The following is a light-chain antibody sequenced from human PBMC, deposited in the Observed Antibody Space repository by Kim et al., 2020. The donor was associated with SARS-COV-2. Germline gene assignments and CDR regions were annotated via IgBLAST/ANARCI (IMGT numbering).Light chain of an antibody. V-gene: IGKV3-15*01. CDR1: QSVRSN. CDR3: QQYNNWPLT. CDR2: GAS. J-gene: IGKJ4*01. Sequence: SVSPGERATLSCRASQSVRSNLAWYQQKPGQAPRLLIYGASTRATGIPARFSGSGSETEFTLTISSLQSEDFAIYYCQQYNNWPLTFGGGTKVEI.